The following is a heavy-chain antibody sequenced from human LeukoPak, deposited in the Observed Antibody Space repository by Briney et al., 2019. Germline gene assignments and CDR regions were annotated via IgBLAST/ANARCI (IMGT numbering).Heavy chain of an antibody. CDR1: GFTFSSYA. CDR2: ISGSGGST. D-gene: IGHD6-6*01. CDR3: AKDRGVAARLSYGFYYYYMDV. V-gene: IGHV3-23*01. Sequence: GGSLRLSCAASGFTFSSYAMSWVRQAPGKGLEWVSAISGSGGSTYYADSVKGRFTISRDNSKNTLYLQMNSLRAEDTAVYYCAKDRGVAARLSYGFYYYYMDVWGKGTTVTVSS. J-gene: IGHJ6*03.